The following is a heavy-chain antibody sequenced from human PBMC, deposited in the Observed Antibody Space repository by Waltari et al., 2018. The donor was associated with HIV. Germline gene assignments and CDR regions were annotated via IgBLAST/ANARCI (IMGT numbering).Heavy chain of an antibody. J-gene: IGHJ4*02. V-gene: IGHV3-15*01. Sequence: EVQLVESGGGLVKPGGSLRLSCAASGLTFSDAWMNWVRQAPGKGLEWVGRIKSSTDGGTIDYAAPVKGRFTISRDDSKNTLYLQMNSLKTGDTAVYFCTTDYWVVTAYWGQGTLVTVSS. CDR1: GLTFSDAW. CDR3: TTDYWVVTAY. CDR2: IKSSTDGGTI. D-gene: IGHD2-21*02.